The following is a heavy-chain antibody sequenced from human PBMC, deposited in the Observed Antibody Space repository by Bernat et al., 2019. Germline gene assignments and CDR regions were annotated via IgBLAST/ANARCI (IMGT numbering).Heavy chain of an antibody. J-gene: IGHJ4*02. CDR3: TKDGELLPGGLLDY. V-gene: IGHV3-23*01. D-gene: IGHD3-10*01. CDR1: GFTFSSYA. CDR2: ISGSGGST. Sequence: EVQLLESGGGLVQPGGSLRLSCAASGFTFSSYAMSWVRQAPGKGLEWVSAISGSGGSTYYADSVKGRFTISRDNSKNTLYLQMNSLRAEDTAVYYCTKDGELLPGGLLDYWGQGTLVTVSS.